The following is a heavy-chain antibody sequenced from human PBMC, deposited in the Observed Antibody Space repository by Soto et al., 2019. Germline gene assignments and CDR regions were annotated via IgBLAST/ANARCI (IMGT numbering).Heavy chain of an antibody. J-gene: IGHJ3*02. Sequence: PSETLSLTCTVSGGSISSGDYYWSWIRQPPGKGLEWIGYIYYSGSTYYNPSLKSRVTISVDKSKSQFSLKLSSVTAADTAVYYCARDRATRYSSSTSCFFLESSDAFDIWGQGTMVTVSS. D-gene: IGHD2-2*01. CDR2: IYYSGST. CDR1: GGSISSGDYY. CDR3: ARDRATRYSSSTSCFFLESSDAFDI. V-gene: IGHV4-30-4*01.